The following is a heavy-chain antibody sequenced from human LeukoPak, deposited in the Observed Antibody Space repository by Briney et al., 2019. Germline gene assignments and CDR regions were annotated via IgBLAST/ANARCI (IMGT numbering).Heavy chain of an antibody. D-gene: IGHD5-18*01. J-gene: IGHJ5*02. CDR1: GGSFSGYY. V-gene: IGHV4-34*01. Sequence: SETLSLTCAVYGGSFSGYYWSWIRQPPGKGLEWIGEINHSGSTNYNPSLKSRVTISVDTSKNQSSLKLSSVTAADTAVYYCARGPTAMAPWGQGTLVTVSS. CDR3: ARGPTAMAP. CDR2: INHSGST.